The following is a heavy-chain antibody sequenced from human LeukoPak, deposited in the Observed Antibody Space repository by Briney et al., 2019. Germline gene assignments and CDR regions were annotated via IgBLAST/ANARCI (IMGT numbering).Heavy chain of an antibody. V-gene: IGHV4-61*01. D-gene: IGHD3-22*01. CDR2: IYYSGST. J-gene: IGHJ5*02. CDR1: GGSVSSGCYY. Sequence: SETLSLTCTVSGGSVSSGCYYWSWIRQPPGKGLEWIGYIYYSGSTNYNPSLKSRVTISVDTSKNQSSLKLSSVTAADTAVYYCARTPTYYDSSGYSLEWFDPWGQGTLVTVSS. CDR3: ARTPTYYDSSGYSLEWFDP.